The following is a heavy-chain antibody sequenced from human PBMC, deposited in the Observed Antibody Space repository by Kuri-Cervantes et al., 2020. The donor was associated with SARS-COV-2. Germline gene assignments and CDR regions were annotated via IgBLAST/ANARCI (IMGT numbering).Heavy chain of an antibody. CDR3: ARDLVGGDYFIPYYFDY. V-gene: IGHV3-30*02. Sequence: GESLKISCAASGFTFSSYGMHWVRQAPGKGLEWVAFIRYDGSNKYYADSVKGRFTISRDNSKNTLYLQMNSLRAEDTAVYYCARDLVGGDYFIPYYFDYWGQGTLVTVSS. CDR1: GFTFSSYG. CDR2: IRYDGSNK. J-gene: IGHJ4*02. D-gene: IGHD4-17*01.